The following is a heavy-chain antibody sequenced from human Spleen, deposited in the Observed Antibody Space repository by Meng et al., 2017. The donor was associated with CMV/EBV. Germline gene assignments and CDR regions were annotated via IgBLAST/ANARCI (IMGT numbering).Heavy chain of an antibody. V-gene: IGHV3-66*02. J-gene: IGHJ4*02. CDR1: GFTVSSNY. CDR2: IYSGGST. Sequence: GGSLRLSCAASGFTVSSNYMSWVHQAPGKGLDWVSVIYSGGSTYYADSVKGRFTISRDNSKNTLYLQMNSLRAEDTAVYYCATLTTVTTFDYWGQGTLVTVSS. D-gene: IGHD4-17*01. CDR3: ATLTTVTTFDY.